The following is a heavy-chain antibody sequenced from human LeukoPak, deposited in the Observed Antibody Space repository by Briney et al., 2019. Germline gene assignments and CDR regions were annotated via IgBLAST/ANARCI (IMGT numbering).Heavy chain of an antibody. D-gene: IGHD6-13*01. CDR2: IRLDGSNT. J-gene: IGHJ5*02. Sequence: GGSLRLSCAASGFAFSTYGMHWVRQAAGKGLEWVAFIRLDGSNTKYADSVKGRFTISRDNSKNTLYLQMNSLRAEDTAVYYCAKDGETAAGTSYNWFDPWGQGTLVTVSS. CDR1: GFAFSTYG. CDR3: AKDGETAAGTSYNWFDP. V-gene: IGHV3-30*02.